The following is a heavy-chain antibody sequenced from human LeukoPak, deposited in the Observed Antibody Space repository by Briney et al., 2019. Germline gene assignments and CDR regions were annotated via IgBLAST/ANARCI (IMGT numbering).Heavy chain of an antibody. D-gene: IGHD3-22*01. CDR1: GGSISSSSYY. CDR2: IYYSGST. V-gene: IGHV4-39*07. J-gene: IGHJ1*01. CDR3: ARAYYGEYFQH. Sequence: PSETLSLTFTVSGGSISSSSYYWGWIRQPPGKGLEWIGSIYYSGSTYYNPSLKSRVTISVDTSKNQFSLKLSSVTAADTAVYYCARAYYGEYFQHWGQGTLVTVSS.